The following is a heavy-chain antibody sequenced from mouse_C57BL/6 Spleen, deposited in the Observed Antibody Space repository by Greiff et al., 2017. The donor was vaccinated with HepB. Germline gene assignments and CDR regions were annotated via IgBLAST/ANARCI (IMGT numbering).Heavy chain of an antibody. Sequence: QVQLQQPGAELVKPGASVKMSCKASGYTFTSYWITWVKQRPGQGLEWIGDIYPGSGSTNYNEKFKSKATLTVDTSSSTAYMQLSSLTYEDSAVYYCARYRDGYSGDYWGQGTTLTVSS. V-gene: IGHV1-55*01. CDR2: IYPGSGST. D-gene: IGHD2-3*01. CDR3: ARYRDGYSGDY. CDR1: GYTFTSYW. J-gene: IGHJ2*01.